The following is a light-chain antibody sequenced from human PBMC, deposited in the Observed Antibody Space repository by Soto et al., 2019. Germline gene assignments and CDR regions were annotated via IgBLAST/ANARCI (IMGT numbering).Light chain of an antibody. J-gene: IGKJ2*01. V-gene: IGKV3-11*01. CDR2: DAS. CDR1: QSVSSF. Sequence: EIVLTQSPATLSLSPGARATLSCRASQSVSSFLAWYQPKPGQAPRLLLYDASNRATGIPARFSGSGSGTDFTRVISSLEPEDFAVYYCLQRSNWPYTFGQGTSLEIK. CDR3: LQRSNWPYT.